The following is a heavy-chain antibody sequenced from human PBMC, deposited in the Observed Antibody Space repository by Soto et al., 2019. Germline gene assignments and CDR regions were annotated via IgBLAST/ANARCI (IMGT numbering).Heavy chain of an antibody. V-gene: IGHV3-13*01. Sequence: PGGSLRVSCAASGCTFSSDDMHWVRQATGKGLEWVSAIGTAGDTYYPGSVKGRFTISRENAKNSLYLQMNSLRAGDTAEYYCARDVGTAVAGYAMDVWRQGTTVTVSS. J-gene: IGHJ6*02. CDR2: IGTAGDT. D-gene: IGHD6-19*01. CDR3: ARDVGTAVAGYAMDV. CDR1: GCTFSSDD.